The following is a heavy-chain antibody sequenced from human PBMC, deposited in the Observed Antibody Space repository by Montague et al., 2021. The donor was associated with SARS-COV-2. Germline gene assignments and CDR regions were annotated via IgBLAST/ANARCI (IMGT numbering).Heavy chain of an antibody. D-gene: IGHD6-25*01. CDR2: INNSGST. V-gene: IGHV4-34*01. CDR3: ARGVNGSASGGWVPVALFDFYHYMDV. CDR1: GGSFSGYY. Sequence: SETLSLTCAVYGGSFSGYYWTWIRRRPGKGLEWMGEINNSGSTSYSPYFKGRVTISVDTSKNQFAVKLTSLTAADTGVYYCARGVNGSASGGWVPVALFDFYHYMDVWSKGTTVTVS. J-gene: IGHJ6*03.